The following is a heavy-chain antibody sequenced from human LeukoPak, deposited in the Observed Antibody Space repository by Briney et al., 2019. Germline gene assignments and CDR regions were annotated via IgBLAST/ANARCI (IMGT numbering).Heavy chain of an antibody. CDR2: TYTSGST. CDR1: GTSISSYY. V-gene: IGHV4-4*09. Sequence: SETLSLTCTVSGTSISSYYWSWLRQPPGKGLEWIGNTYTSGSTNYNPSLKSRVTISVDTSKNQFFLKLSSVTAADTAVYYCARLIKGRYYYDSSGYLDYWGQGTLVSVSS. D-gene: IGHD3-22*01. J-gene: IGHJ4*02. CDR3: ARLIKGRYYYDSSGYLDY.